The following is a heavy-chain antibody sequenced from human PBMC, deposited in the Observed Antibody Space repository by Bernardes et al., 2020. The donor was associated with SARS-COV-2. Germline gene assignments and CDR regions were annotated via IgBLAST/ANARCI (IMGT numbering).Heavy chain of an antibody. CDR1: GFIFTNYV. D-gene: IGHD3-9*01. Sequence: GGSLRLSCVASGFIFTNYVFHWVRQAPGKGLEWVAVISSDGGSVYYAESVKGRFSISRDNSKDTLFLQMSSLRDEDTAVYYCARDEAVETWLLSKPARRVPDPRSSAMGVWGQGTTVTVSS. CDR3: ARDEAVETWLLSKPARRVPDPRSSAMGV. CDR2: ISSDGGSV. V-gene: IGHV3-33*01. J-gene: IGHJ6*02.